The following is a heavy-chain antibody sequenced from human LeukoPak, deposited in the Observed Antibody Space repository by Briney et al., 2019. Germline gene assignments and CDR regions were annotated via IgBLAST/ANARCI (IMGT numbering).Heavy chain of an antibody. V-gene: IGHV3-53*01. J-gene: IGHJ4*02. CDR3: ARDSALGGAGSFDS. Sequence: GGSLRLSCAASGFSVSINYMSWVRQAPGRGLEWVSVIYTSGQTFYADSMKGRFTLSRDNSKYTLSLEMNSLTAEDTAVYYCARDSALGGAGSFDSWGQGTLVIVSS. CDR2: IYTSGQT. D-gene: IGHD1-26*01. CDR1: GFSVSINY.